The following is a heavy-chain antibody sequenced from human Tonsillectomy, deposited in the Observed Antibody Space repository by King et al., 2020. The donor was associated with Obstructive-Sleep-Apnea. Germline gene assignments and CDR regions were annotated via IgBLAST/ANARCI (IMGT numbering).Heavy chain of an antibody. CDR2: VYHSGST. Sequence: MQLQESGPGLVKPSETLSLTCTVSDYSISSGYYWGWIRQPPGEGLEWIGSVYHSGSTYYNPSLKSRVTISVDTSKNQFSLNLRSVTAADTAVYYCARGANRGMWTGYYRYLDYWGQGTLVTVSS. CDR1: DYSISSGYY. J-gene: IGHJ4*02. D-gene: IGHD3/OR15-3a*01. CDR3: ARGANRGMWTGYYRYLDY. V-gene: IGHV4-38-2*02.